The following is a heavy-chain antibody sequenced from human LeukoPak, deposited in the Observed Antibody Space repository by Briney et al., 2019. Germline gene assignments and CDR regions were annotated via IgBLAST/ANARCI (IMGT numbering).Heavy chain of an antibody. V-gene: IGHV3-23*01. Sequence: GGSLRLSCSASGFTFTTYGMNWVRQAPGKGLEWVSGIGGSGIRTYYADSVKGRFTISRDNSKNTLYLQMNSLRAEDTAVYYCAKDPWAEYNWTPSHFDYWGQGTLVTVSS. CDR2: IGGSGIRT. CDR1: GFTFTTYG. D-gene: IGHD1-20*01. CDR3: AKDPWAEYNWTPSHFDY. J-gene: IGHJ4*02.